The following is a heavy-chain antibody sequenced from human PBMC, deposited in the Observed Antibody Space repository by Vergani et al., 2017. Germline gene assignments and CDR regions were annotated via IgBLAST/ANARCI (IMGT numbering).Heavy chain of an antibody. V-gene: IGHV3-23*01. CDR3: AKDLDIVVVPAAPFDY. CDR2: ISGSGGST. Sequence: EVQLLESGGGLVQPGGSLRLSCAASGFTFSSYAMSWVRQASGKGLEWVSAISGSGGSTYYAYSVKGRFTISRDNSKNTLYLQMNSLRAEDTAVYYCAKDLDIVVVPAAPFDYWGQGTLVTVSS. J-gene: IGHJ4*02. D-gene: IGHD2-2*03. CDR1: GFTFSSYA.